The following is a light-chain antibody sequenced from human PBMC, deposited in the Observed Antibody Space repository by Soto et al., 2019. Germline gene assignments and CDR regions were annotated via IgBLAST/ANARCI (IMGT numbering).Light chain of an antibody. CDR3: QFFGSSRYT. CDR1: QSISSSY. Sequence: EIVSTQSPGTLSLSPGERATLACRASQSISSSYLAWYQQKPGQAPRLLIYGASSRATGIPDRFSGSGSGTDFTLTISRLEPEDFAVYYCQFFGSSRYTFGQGTKLEIK. V-gene: IGKV3-20*01. CDR2: GAS. J-gene: IGKJ2*01.